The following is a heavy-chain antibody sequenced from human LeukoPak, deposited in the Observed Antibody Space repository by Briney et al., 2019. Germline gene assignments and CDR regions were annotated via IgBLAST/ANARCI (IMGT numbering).Heavy chain of an antibody. Sequence: PSEPLALPFTGPGGSISSYYWSWIRPPPGKGLEWIGCIYYSGSTNYNPSLKSRVTISVDTSKNQFSLKLSSVTAADTAVYYCARDLPVGRYSSSWYGMDVWGQGTTVTVSS. CDR1: GGSISSYY. V-gene: IGHV4-59*01. J-gene: IGHJ6*02. D-gene: IGHD6-13*01. CDR3: ARDLPVGRYSSSWYGMDV. CDR2: IYYSGST.